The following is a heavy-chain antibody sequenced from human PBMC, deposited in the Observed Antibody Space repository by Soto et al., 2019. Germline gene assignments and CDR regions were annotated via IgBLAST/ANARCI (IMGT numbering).Heavy chain of an antibody. V-gene: IGHV3-48*03. D-gene: IGHD3-22*01. CDR2: ISSSGGTT. CDR1: GFTFSTSE. Sequence: VESGGEVQQPGGSLRLSCAASGFTFSTSEMSWVRQAPGKGLEWISHISSSGGTTYYADSVKGRCTISRDNANHSVFLQMNSLRVADTAVYYCARWEVVTGLDYWGQGTLVTVSS. CDR3: ARWEVVTGLDY. J-gene: IGHJ4*02.